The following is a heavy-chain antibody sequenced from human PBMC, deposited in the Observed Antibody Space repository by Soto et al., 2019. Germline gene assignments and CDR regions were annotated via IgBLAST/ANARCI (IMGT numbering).Heavy chain of an antibody. D-gene: IGHD1-26*01. CDR1: GFIFSSFA. J-gene: IGHJ4*02. CDR3: ARDFTQVGPLDF. CDR2: IRYDGTEK. V-gene: IGHV3-33*01. Sequence: GWSLTLSCAASGFIFSSFALHWVRQAPGNGLEWVAVIRYDGTEKYNGDSVKGRFTISRYNSKNTVYLEMTSLKAEDTAVYYCARDFTQVGPLDFWGQGTLVTVSS.